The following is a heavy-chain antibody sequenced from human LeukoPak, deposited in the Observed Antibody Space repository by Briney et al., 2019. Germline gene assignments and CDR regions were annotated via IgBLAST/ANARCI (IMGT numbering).Heavy chain of an antibody. CDR3: AKIENYGDGGY. Sequence: GGSLRLSCAASGFTFSSHAMSWVRQAPGKGLEWVSAISGSGGSTYYADSVKGRFTISRDNSKNTLYLQMNSLRAEDTAVYYCAKIENYGDGGYWGQGTLVTVSS. CDR2: ISGSGGST. V-gene: IGHV3-23*01. D-gene: IGHD4-17*01. J-gene: IGHJ4*02. CDR1: GFTFSSHA.